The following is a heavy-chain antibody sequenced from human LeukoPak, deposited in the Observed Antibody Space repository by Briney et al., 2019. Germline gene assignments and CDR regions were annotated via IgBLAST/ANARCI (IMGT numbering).Heavy chain of an antibody. J-gene: IGHJ5*02. CDR1: GYTFTGYY. V-gene: IGHV1-2*02. Sequence: ASVKVSCKASGYTFTGYYMHWVRQAPGQGLEWMGWINPNSGGTNYAQKFQGRVTMTRDTSISTAYMELSRLRFDDTAVYYCARDIAAAGTFDPWGQGTLVTVSS. D-gene: IGHD6-13*01. CDR3: ARDIAAAGTFDP. CDR2: INPNSGGT.